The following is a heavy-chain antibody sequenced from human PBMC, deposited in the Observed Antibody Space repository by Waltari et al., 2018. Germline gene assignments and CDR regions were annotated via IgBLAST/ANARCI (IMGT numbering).Heavy chain of an antibody. V-gene: IGHV1-18*01. D-gene: IGHD3-3*02. CDR1: GYTFDSPC. CDR3: ARTSLLAVDGLNHY. J-gene: IGHJ4*02. Sequence: QVQLVQSGAEVKKPGASVKVSCKASGYTFDSPCLSWVRQAPGQGREWLGWISVYNGNTNYAQKFQDRVTMTTDTSTSTAYMELRSLRSDDTAVYYCARTSLLAVDGLNHYWGQGTLVTVSS. CDR2: ISVYNGNT.